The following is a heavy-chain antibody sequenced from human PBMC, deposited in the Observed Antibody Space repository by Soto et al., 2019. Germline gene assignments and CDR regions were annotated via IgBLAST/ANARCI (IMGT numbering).Heavy chain of an antibody. CDR3: ARVRGIAARPEYYFDY. D-gene: IGHD6-6*01. Sequence: ASVKVSCKASGGTFSSYAISWVRQAPGQGLEWMGGIIPIFGTANYAQKFQGRVTITADKSTSTAYMELSSLRSEDTAVYYCARVRGIAARPEYYFDYWGRGTLVTVSS. V-gene: IGHV1-69*06. CDR1: GGTFSSYA. CDR2: IIPIFGTA. J-gene: IGHJ4*02.